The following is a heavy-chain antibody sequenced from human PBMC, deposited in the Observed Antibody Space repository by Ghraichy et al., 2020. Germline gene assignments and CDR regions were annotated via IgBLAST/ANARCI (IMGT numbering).Heavy chain of an antibody. D-gene: IGHD3-10*02. Sequence: SETLSLTCTVSGGSISSSSYYWGWIRQPPGKGLEWIGSIYYSGSTYYNPSLKSRVTISVDTSKNQFSLKLSSVTAADTAVYYCARRKTMSHYYYYYYGMDVWGQGTTVTVSS. CDR1: GGSISSSSYY. J-gene: IGHJ6*02. V-gene: IGHV4-39*01. CDR3: ARRKTMSHYYYYYYGMDV. CDR2: IYYSGST.